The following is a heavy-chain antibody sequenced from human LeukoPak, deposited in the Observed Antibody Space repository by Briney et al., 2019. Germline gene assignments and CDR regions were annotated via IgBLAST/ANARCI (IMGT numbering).Heavy chain of an antibody. Sequence: SETLSLTCAVYGGSFNGYYWSWIRQPPGKGLEWIGEINHSGSTTNYNPSLKSRVTISVDTSMRQFSLKLSSVTAADTALYYCANVAMATAYFAYRGQGALVTVSS. CDR3: ANVAMATAYFAY. V-gene: IGHV4-34*01. D-gene: IGHD5-18*01. J-gene: IGHJ4*02. CDR1: GGSFNGYY. CDR2: INHSGSTT.